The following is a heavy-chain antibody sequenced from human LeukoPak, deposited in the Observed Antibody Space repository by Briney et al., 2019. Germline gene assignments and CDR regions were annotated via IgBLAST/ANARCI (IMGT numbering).Heavy chain of an antibody. CDR3: ARGPNYYDSTGMSD. Sequence: GGSLRLSCAASGFTFSSYGMHWVRQAPGKGLEWVAVIWYDGSNKYYADSVKGRFTISRDNAKNTLYLQANSLRAEDTAVYYCARGPNYYDSTGMSDWGQGTLVTVSS. V-gene: IGHV3-33*01. D-gene: IGHD3-22*01. J-gene: IGHJ4*02. CDR2: IWYDGSNK. CDR1: GFTFSSYG.